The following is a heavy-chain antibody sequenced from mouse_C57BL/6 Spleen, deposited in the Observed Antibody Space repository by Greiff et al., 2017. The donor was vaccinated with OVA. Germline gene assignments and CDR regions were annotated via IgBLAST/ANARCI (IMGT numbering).Heavy chain of an antibody. Sequence: EVQLQQSGPELVKPGASVKISCKASGYTFTDYYMNWVKQSHGKSLEWIGDINPNNGGTSYNQKFKGKATLTVDKSSSTAYMELRSLTSEDSAVYYCARGELGRDYFDYWGQGTTLTVSS. CDR1: GYTFTDYY. CDR2: INPNNGGT. D-gene: IGHD4-1*01. V-gene: IGHV1-26*01. CDR3: ARGELGRDYFDY. J-gene: IGHJ2*01.